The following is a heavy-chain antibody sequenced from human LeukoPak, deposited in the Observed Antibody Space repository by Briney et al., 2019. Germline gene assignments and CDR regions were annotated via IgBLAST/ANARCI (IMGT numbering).Heavy chain of an antibody. CDR2: ISGSGGST. Sequence: GGSERLSCAASGFTFSSYAMSWVRQAPGKGLEWVSAISGSGGSTYYADSVKGRFTISRDNSKNTLYLQMNSLRAEDTAVYYCAKDLRYSSGWSTDYWGQGTLLSLYS. J-gene: IGHJ4*02. D-gene: IGHD6-19*01. V-gene: IGHV3-23*01. CDR1: GFTFSSYA. CDR3: AKDLRYSSGWSTDY.